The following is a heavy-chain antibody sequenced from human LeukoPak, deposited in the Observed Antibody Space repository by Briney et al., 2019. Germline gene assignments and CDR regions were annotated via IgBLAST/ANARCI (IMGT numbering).Heavy chain of an antibody. Sequence: GASVKVSCKASGGTFSSYAISWVRQAPGQGLEWMGGIIPIFGTANYAQKFQGRVTITADKSTSTAYMELSSLRSEDTAVYYCARSRLSGGKEVGDYYYYMDVWGKGTTVTVSS. V-gene: IGHV1-69*06. CDR1: GGTFSSYA. CDR2: IIPIFGTA. D-gene: IGHD7-27*01. J-gene: IGHJ6*03. CDR3: ARSRLSGGKEVGDYYYYMDV.